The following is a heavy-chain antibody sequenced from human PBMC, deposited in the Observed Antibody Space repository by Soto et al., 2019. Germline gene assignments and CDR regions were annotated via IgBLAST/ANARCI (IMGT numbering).Heavy chain of an antibody. V-gene: IGHV3-30-3*01. CDR2: ILSDEINK. J-gene: IGHJ4*01. CDR3: AVVETSGGGESFDC. D-gene: IGHD3-16*01. Sequence: QVQLVESGGGVVQPGRSLRLSCAASGFTFSNYAMHWVRQAPGKGLEWVAAILSDEINKYSADSVKGRFTISRDNSKNKLYLQMNSLRPEDTVVYDCAVVETSGGGESFDCWGQGTMVTVSS. CDR1: GFTFSNYA.